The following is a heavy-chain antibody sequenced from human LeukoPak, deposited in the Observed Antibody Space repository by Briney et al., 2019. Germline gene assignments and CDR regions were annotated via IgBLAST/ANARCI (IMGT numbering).Heavy chain of an antibody. D-gene: IGHD2-21*02. CDR3: AREPVVTATYYYYYGMDV. CDR1: GYTFTSYG. J-gene: IGHJ6*02. CDR2: ISAYNGNT. Sequence: ASVKVSCKASGYTFTSYGIIWVRQAPGQGLEWMGWISAYNGNTSYAQKLQGRVTMTTDTSTSTAYMELRSLRSDDTAVYYCAREPVVTATYYYYYGMDVWGQGTTVTVSS. V-gene: IGHV1-18*01.